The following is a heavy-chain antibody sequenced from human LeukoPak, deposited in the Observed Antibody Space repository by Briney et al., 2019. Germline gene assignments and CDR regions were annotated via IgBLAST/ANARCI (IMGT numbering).Heavy chain of an antibody. CDR1: GGSVSSRSDD. Sequence: PSETLSLTCTVAGGSVSSRSDDWGWIRQPPGKGLEWIGSIYYSGSTYYHPSLKSRFTIFVVQINNQLSQKPTSVTAAKTPLYFCAPIAAVGTFWFDHWGQGTLVTVSS. CDR2: IYYSGST. D-gene: IGHD6-13*01. J-gene: IGHJ5*02. V-gene: IGHV4-39*01. CDR3: APIAAVGTFWFDH.